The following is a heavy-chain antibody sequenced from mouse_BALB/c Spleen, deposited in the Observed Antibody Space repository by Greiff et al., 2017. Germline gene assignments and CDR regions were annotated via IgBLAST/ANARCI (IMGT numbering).Heavy chain of an antibody. CDR3: ARGGPDY. CDR1: GYTFTSYW. CDR2: IYPGDGDT. V-gene: IGHV1-87*01. Sequence: QVQLQQSGAELARPGASVKLSCKASGYTFTSYWMQWVKQRPGQGLEWIGAIYPGDGDTRYTQKFKGKATLTADKTSSTAYMQLSSLASEDSAVYYCARGGPDYWGQGTTLTVSS. J-gene: IGHJ2*01.